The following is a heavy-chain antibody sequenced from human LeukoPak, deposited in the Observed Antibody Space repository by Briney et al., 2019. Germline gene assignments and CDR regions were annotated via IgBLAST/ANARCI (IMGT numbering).Heavy chain of an antibody. Sequence: PGRSLRLSCAASGFTFDDYAMHWVRQAPGKGLEWVSGISWNSGSIGYADSVKGRFTISRDNAKNSLYLQMNSLRAEDTALYYCAKDIWSRPVGPFDHWGQGTLVTVSS. CDR3: AKDIWSRPVGPFDH. CDR1: GFTFDDYA. D-gene: IGHD1-26*01. V-gene: IGHV3-9*01. CDR2: ISWNSGSI. J-gene: IGHJ4*02.